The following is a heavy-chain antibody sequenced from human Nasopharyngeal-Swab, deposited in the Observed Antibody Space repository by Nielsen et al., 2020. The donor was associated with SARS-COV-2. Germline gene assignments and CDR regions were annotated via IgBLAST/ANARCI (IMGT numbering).Heavy chain of an antibody. CDR3: ARRPPWIGPRAFDI. D-gene: IGHD3-10*01. V-gene: IGHV4-39*01. CDR2: IYYSGST. Sequence: WIRQPPGKGLEWIGRIYYSGSTYYNPSLKSRVTISVDTSKNQFSLKLSSVTAADTAVYYCARRPPWIGPRAFDIWGQGTMVTVSS. J-gene: IGHJ3*02.